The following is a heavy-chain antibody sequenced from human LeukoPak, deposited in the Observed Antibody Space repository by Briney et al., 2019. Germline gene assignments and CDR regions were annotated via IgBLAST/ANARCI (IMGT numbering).Heavy chain of an antibody. CDR1: GFTFGGDW. D-gene: IGHD3-22*01. Sequence: GGSLRLSCVASGFTFGGDWMSWARQAPGEGLEWVANIKPDGTEKYYVDSVKGRFTISRDNAKNSLYLQLNSLRAEDTAVYYCVRYYDPPVGDAFDIWGPGTMVTVSS. CDR3: VRYYDPPVGDAFDI. CDR2: IKPDGTEK. J-gene: IGHJ3*02. V-gene: IGHV3-7*01.